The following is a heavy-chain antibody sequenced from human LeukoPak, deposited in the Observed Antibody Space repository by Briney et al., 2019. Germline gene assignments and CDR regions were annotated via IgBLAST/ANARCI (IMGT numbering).Heavy chain of an antibody. CDR3: AKSAAWFGQSYYFDF. CDR2: TSGSGGST. J-gene: IGHJ4*02. Sequence: GGSLRLSCTASGFTFDSYAMSWVRPAPGKGLEWVSTTSGSGGSTHYADSVRGRFTLSRDNSKNTLFLQMSSLRGDDTAIYYCAKSAAWFGQSYYFDFWGQGTLVTVSS. CDR1: GFTFDSYA. D-gene: IGHD3-10*01. V-gene: IGHV3-23*01.